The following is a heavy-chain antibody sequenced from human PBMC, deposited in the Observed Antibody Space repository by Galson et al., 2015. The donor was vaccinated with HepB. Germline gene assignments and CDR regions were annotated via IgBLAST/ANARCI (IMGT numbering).Heavy chain of an antibody. Sequence: SVKVSCKASGYTFTGYYMHWVRQAPGQGLEWMGRINPNSGGTNYAQKFQGRVTTTRDTSISTAYMELSRLRSDDTAVYYCARPTHQGAAAGTFTHYYYYYMDVWGKGTTVTVSS. CDR1: GYTFTGYY. V-gene: IGHV1-2*06. J-gene: IGHJ6*03. CDR3: ARPTHQGAAAGTFTHYYYYYMDV. CDR2: INPNSGGT. D-gene: IGHD6-13*01.